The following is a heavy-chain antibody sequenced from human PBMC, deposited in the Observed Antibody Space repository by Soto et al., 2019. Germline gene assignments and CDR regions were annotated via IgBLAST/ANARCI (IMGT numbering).Heavy chain of an antibody. J-gene: IGHJ4*02. V-gene: IGHV1-18*01. CDR2: ISAYNGNT. Sequence: QVQLVQSGAEVKKPGASVKVSCKASGYTFSSYHISWVRQAPGQGLEWMGWISAYNGNTNYAQKLQGRVTMTTDTTTSTAYMALRSVGYDSTGVYYCASDGRPTDFWGQGTLVTVS. CDR1: GYTFSSYH. CDR3: ASDGRPTDF.